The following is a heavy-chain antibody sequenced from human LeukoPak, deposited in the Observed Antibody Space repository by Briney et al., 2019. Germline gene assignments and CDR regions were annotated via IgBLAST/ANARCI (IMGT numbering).Heavy chain of an antibody. CDR3: AKDRAYYYGSGSYKVY. V-gene: IGHV3-23*01. J-gene: IGHJ4*02. D-gene: IGHD3-10*01. CDR2: ISAYSGST. Sequence: HPGGSLRLSCAASGFSFSSSAMSWVRQAPGKGLEWVSVISAYSGSTDYADSVKGRFTISRDNSNNTLYVQMNSLRAEDTAVYYCAKDRAYYYGSGSYKVYWGQGTLVTVSS. CDR1: GFSFSSSA.